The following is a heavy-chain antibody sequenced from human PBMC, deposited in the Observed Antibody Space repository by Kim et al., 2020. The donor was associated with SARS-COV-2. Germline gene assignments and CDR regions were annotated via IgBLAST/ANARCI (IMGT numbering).Heavy chain of an antibody. CDR1: GGSISSYY. J-gene: IGHJ6*02. CDR3: ARTGTTFPYYYYYGMAV. V-gene: IGHV4-59*13. CDR2: IYYSGST. Sequence: SETLSLTCTVSGGSISSYYWSWIRQPPGKGLEWIGYIYYSGSTNYNPSLKSRVTISVDTSKNQFSLKLSSVTAADTAVYYCARTGTTFPYYYYYGMAVWGQGTTVTVSS. D-gene: IGHD1-7*01.